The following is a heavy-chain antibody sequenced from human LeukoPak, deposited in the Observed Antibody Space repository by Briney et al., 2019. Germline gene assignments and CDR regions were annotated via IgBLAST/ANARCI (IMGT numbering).Heavy chain of an antibody. Sequence: SETLSLTCTVSGGSISSGDYYWSSIRQPPGKGLEWIGYIYYSGSTYYNPSLKSRVAISVDTSKNQFSLKLSSVTAADAAVYYCASTTIFGVVTDDNWFDPSGQGAMVTVSS. D-gene: IGHD3-3*01. CDR2: IYYSGST. J-gene: IGHJ5*02. V-gene: IGHV4-30-4*08. CDR1: GGSISSGDYY. CDR3: ASTTIFGVVTDDNWFDP.